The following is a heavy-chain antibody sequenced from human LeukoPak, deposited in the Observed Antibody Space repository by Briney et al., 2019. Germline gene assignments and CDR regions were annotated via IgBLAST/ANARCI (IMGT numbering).Heavy chain of an antibody. Sequence: ASVKVSCKASGYTFTVYYMHWVRQAPGQGLEWMGWINPNSGGTNYAQNFQGRVTMTRDTSISTAYMELSRLRSDDTAVYYCARDGNWGSLRGAFDIWGQGTMVTVPS. CDR1: GYTFTVYY. V-gene: IGHV1-2*02. CDR2: INPNSGGT. D-gene: IGHD7-27*01. J-gene: IGHJ3*02. CDR3: ARDGNWGSLRGAFDI.